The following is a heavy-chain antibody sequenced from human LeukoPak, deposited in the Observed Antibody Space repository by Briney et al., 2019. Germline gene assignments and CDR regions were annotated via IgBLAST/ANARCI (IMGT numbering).Heavy chain of an antibody. V-gene: IGHV4-34*01. Sequence: SETLSLTCAVYGGSFSGYYWSWIRQPPGKGLEWIGEINHSGSTNYNPSLKSRVTISVDTSKNQLSLKLSSVTAADTAVYYCARGTRLIVVVPAARADWFDPWGQGTLVTVSS. CDR3: ARGTRLIVVVPAARADWFDP. CDR2: INHSGST. D-gene: IGHD2-2*01. CDR1: GGSFSGYY. J-gene: IGHJ5*02.